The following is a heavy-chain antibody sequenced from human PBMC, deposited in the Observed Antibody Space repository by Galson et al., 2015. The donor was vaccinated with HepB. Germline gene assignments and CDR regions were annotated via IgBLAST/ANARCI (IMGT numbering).Heavy chain of an antibody. V-gene: IGHV3-23*01. D-gene: IGHD4-11*01. J-gene: IGHJ5*02. CDR1: GFTFSNHA. CDR3: AKDPYSNYFNWFDP. CDR2: TSGKGDAT. Sequence: SLRLSCAVSGFTFSNHAMSWVRQAPGKGLEWVSGTSGKGDATYYADYVKGRFTISRDNSKNTLYLQMNSLSADDTSVYYCAKDPYSNYFNWFDPWGQGTLVTVSS.